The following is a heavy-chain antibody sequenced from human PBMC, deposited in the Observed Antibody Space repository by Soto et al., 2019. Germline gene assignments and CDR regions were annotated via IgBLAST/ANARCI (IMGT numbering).Heavy chain of an antibody. CDR1: GYTLTSSY. Sequence: AXSVKVSCKASGYTLTSSYSRWVRQAPVQGLERMGVIDPSAGSTTYAQKFKGRVRMTRDTFTSTVFMELSSLRSEDTAVYYCARSPRPTGTTLYYFDSWGQRTLVTVS. J-gene: IGHJ4*02. CDR2: IDPSAGST. D-gene: IGHD1-1*01. V-gene: IGHV1-46*01. CDR3: ARSPRPTGTTLYYFDS.